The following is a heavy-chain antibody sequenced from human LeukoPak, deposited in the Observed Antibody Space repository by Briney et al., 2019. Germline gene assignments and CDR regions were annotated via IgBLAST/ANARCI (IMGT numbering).Heavy chain of an antibody. J-gene: IGHJ4*02. V-gene: IGHV1-18*01. CDR3: ARLPYYDSSGYLPSSPDY. Sequence: ASVKVSCKASGYTFTSYGISWVRQAPGQGLEWMGWISAYNGNTNYAQKLHGRVTMTTDTSTSTAYMELRSLRSDDTAVYYCARLPYYDSSGYLPSSPDYWGQGTLVTVSS. CDR2: ISAYNGNT. CDR1: GYTFTSYG. D-gene: IGHD3-22*01.